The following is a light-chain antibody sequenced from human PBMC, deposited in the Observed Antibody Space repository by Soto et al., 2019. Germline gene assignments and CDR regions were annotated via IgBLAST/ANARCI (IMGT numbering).Light chain of an antibody. Sequence: EIVMTQSPATLSVSPGERATLSCRASQSVTSNLAWYQQKPGQAPRLLIYGASSRATGIPDRFSGIGPGTDFTLTISRLEPEDFAVYYCQQYGSSPPTFGKGTKVAIK. J-gene: IGKJ1*01. CDR3: QQYGSSPPT. CDR1: QSVTSN. V-gene: IGKV3-20*01. CDR2: GAS.